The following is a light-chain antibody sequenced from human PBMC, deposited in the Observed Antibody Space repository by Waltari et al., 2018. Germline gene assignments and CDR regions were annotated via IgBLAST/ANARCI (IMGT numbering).Light chain of an antibody. Sequence: DVHMTQSPSSVSASVGDSVTISCRAIQGLSTWLAWYQQKPGRAPKLLIHTSSILQSGVPSRFSGSGSVTDFTLTISSLQPEDVATYYCQQANSFPWTFGQGTRVDIK. CDR1: QGLSTW. CDR2: TSS. V-gene: IGKV1-12*01. J-gene: IGKJ1*01. CDR3: QQANSFPWT.